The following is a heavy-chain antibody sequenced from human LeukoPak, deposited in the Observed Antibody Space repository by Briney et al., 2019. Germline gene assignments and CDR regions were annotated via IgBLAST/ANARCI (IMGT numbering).Heavy chain of an antibody. CDR2: IIPIFGTA. J-gene: IGHJ6*03. D-gene: IGHD3-3*01. CDR1: GGTFISYA. Sequence: GASVKVSCKASGGTFISYAISWVRQAPGQGLEGMGGIIPIFGTANYAQKFQGRVTITTDESTSTAYMELSSLRSDDTAVYYCARLYDFWSGPSDYYYMDVWGKGTTVTVSS. CDR3: ARLYDFWSGPSDYYYMDV. V-gene: IGHV1-69*05.